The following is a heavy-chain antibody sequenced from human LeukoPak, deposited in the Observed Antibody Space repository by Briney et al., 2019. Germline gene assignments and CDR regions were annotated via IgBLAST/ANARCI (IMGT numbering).Heavy chain of an antibody. CDR3: AKPPRPAAAAGTSIFDY. CDR1: GFTYSVYA. V-gene: IGHV3-23*01. Sequence: GGSLRLSCAVSGFTYSVYAMSWVRQAPGKGLEWVSTISGSGDTTYSADSVKGRFTISRDNSKNTLYLQTNSLRAEDTAVYYCAKPPRPAAAAGTSIFDYWGQGTLVTVSS. D-gene: IGHD6-13*01. CDR2: ISGSGDTT. J-gene: IGHJ4*02.